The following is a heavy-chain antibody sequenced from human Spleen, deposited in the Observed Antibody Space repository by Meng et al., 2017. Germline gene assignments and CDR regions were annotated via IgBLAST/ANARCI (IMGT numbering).Heavy chain of an antibody. CDR2: INPNSCGT. V-gene: IGHV1-2*02. Sequence: ASVKVSCKASGHTFSGYYIHWVRQAPGQGLEWMGWINPNSCGTNYAQKFQGRVTMTRDTSISTAYMQLSRLRSDDTAVYYCARDEDISAAGKLFGDYWGQGTLVTVSS. CDR3: ARDEDISAAGKLFGDY. CDR1: GHTFSGYY. J-gene: IGHJ4*02. D-gene: IGHD6-13*01.